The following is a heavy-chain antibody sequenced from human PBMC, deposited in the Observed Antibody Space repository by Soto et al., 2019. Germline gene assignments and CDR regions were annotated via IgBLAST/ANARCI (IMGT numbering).Heavy chain of an antibody. J-gene: IGHJ4*02. D-gene: IGHD1-26*01. CDR3: ARWKVGAALDY. Sequence: QVQLVQSGAEVKKPGASVKVSCKASGYTFTSYAMHWVRQAPGQRLEWMGWINAGNGNTKYSQKFQGRVTITRDTSASTAYMELSSMRSEDTAVYYCARWKVGAALDYWGQGTLVTVSS. CDR1: GYTFTSYA. V-gene: IGHV1-3*01. CDR2: INAGNGNT.